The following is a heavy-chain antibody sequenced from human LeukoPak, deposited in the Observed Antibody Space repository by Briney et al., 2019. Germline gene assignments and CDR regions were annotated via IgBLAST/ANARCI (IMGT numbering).Heavy chain of an antibody. CDR2: IYYSGST. D-gene: IGHD1-1*01. CDR1: GGSISSSGYY. J-gene: IGHJ4*02. CDR3: AIVGTWSFDY. Sequence: SETLSLTCTVSGGSISSSGYYWSWIRQHPGKGLEWIGYIYYSGSTYYNPSLKSRVTISVDTSKNQFSLKLSSVTAADTAVYYCAIVGTWSFDYWGQGTLVTVSS. V-gene: IGHV4-31*03.